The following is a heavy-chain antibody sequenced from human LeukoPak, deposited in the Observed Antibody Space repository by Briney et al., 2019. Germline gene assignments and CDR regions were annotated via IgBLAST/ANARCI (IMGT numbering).Heavy chain of an antibody. CDR2: ISDSGTST. J-gene: IGHJ4*02. CDR1: GFTFSSYA. D-gene: IGHD3-22*01. CDR3: AKGLNPTNYYDSSDYYRSPFHY. V-gene: IGHV3-23*01. Sequence: GGSLRLSCSASGFTFSSYAMTWVRQAPGKGLEWVSTISDSGTSTYYADSAKGRFTIFRDNSKNTVYLQMNSLRAEDTAVYFCAKGLNPTNYYDSSDYYRSPFHYWGQGTLVIVSS.